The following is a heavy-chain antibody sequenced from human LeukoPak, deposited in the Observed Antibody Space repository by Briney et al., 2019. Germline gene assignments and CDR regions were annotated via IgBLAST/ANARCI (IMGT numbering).Heavy chain of an antibody. Sequence: GGSLRLSCAASGFTFSIYSMNWVRQAPGKGLEWVSSIGSSSNFIYYADSVKGRFTISRDNSKNTLYLQMNSLRAEDTAVYYCARAPYDRNSYGVDYWGQGTLVTVSS. D-gene: IGHD3-22*01. J-gene: IGHJ4*02. V-gene: IGHV3-21*04. CDR1: GFTFSIYS. CDR3: ARAPYDRNSYGVDY. CDR2: IGSSSNFI.